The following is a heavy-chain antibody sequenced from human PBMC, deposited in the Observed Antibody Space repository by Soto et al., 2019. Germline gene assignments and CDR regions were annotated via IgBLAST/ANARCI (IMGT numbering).Heavy chain of an antibody. CDR3: AGIYSGSPGGTLRY. V-gene: IGHV4-31*03. CDR1: GGSISSGGYY. Sequence: QVQLQESGPGLVKPSQTLSLTCTVSGGSISSGGYYWSWIRQHPGKGLEWIGYIYYSGSTYYNPSLKSRVTISVDTSKTQCPLKLSSVTAADTAVYYCAGIYSGSPGGTLRYWGQGTLVTVSS. J-gene: IGHJ4*02. CDR2: IYYSGST. D-gene: IGHD1-26*01.